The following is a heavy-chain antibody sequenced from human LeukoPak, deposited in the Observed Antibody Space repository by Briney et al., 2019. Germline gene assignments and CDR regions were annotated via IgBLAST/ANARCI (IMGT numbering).Heavy chain of an antibody. CDR3: ARQNYGAAPLRY. J-gene: IGHJ4*02. CDR1: GGSFSGYY. Sequence: SETLSLTCAVYGGSFSGYYWSWIRQPPGKGLEWIGEINHSGRTNYNPSLKSRVTISVDTSKNQFSLKLSSVTAADTAVYYCARQNYGAAPLRYWGQGTLVTVSS. D-gene: IGHD4/OR15-4a*01. V-gene: IGHV4-34*01. CDR2: INHSGRT.